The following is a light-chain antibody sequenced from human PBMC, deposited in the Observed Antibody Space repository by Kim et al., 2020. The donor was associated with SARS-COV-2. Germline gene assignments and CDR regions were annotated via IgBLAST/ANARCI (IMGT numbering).Light chain of an antibody. J-gene: IGLJ2*01. CDR1: GSDVGGYNY. V-gene: IGLV2-8*01. Sequence: PGQSVTISCTGTGSDVGGYNYVSWYQQHPGKAPKLMIYEVSKRPSGVPDRFSGSKSGNTASLTVSGLQAEDEADYYCSSYAGSNVVFGGGTQLTVL. CDR3: SSYAGSNVV. CDR2: EVS.